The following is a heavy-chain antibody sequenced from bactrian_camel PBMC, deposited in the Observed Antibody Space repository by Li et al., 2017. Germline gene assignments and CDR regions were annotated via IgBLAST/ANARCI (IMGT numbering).Heavy chain of an antibody. Sequence: QVQLVESGGGSVQAGGSLKLSCAVPGYSLVTHCMGWFRQAPGKQREGVATIDAEGTASYAESVKGRFTISKDTVDTVALQMNSLKPEDTAMYSCKTRSGVLCQRVYWGQGTQVTVS. CDR3: KTRSGVLCQRVY. D-gene: IGHD2*01. J-gene: IGHJ4*01. CDR1: GYSLVTHC. V-gene: IGHV3S53*01. CDR2: IDAEGTA.